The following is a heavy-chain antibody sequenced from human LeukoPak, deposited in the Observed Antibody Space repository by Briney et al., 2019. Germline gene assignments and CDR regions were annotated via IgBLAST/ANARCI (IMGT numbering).Heavy chain of an antibody. CDR2: IKPDGSEK. D-gene: IGHD5-18*01. Sequence: GGSLRLSCAASGFTFSSYSMNWVRQAPGKGLEWVASIKPDGSEKFYVDSVKGRFTISRDNAKNSLYLLMNSLRAEDTAVYYCVRDSSVTIWGQGTMVTVSS. CDR3: VRDSSVTI. J-gene: IGHJ3*02. V-gene: IGHV3-7*01. CDR1: GFTFSSYS.